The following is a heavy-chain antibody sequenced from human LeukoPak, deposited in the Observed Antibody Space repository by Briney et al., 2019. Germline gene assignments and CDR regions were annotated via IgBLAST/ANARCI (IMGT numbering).Heavy chain of an antibody. CDR2: ISSDGSST. Sequence: PGGSLRLSCAASGFTFRNHWMHWVRQTPGKGLVWVSRISSDGSSTTYADSVKGRFTISRDNAKNTLYLKINNLRAEDTAMYYCARDQRVTGRPDIDYWGHGTLVIVSS. V-gene: IGHV3-74*03. CDR1: GFTFRNHW. CDR3: ARDQRVTGRPDIDY. J-gene: IGHJ4*01. D-gene: IGHD6-6*01.